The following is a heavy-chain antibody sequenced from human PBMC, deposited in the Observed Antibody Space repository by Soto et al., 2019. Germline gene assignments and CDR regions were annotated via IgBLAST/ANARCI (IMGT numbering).Heavy chain of an antibody. CDR3: ARDIESVTAKHFFDHYAMDV. D-gene: IGHD2-8*01. Sequence: QGQLVQSGAEVKKPGASVKLSCKASGFTFSNYGLNWVRQAPGQGLEWMGWVSANNGHTNYAQNLQGRVSMTTDTSTSTAYMELRGLTFDDPAVYYCARDIESVTAKHFFDHYAMDVWGQGTTVTVSS. J-gene: IGHJ6*02. V-gene: IGHV1-18*01. CDR1: GFTFSNYG. CDR2: VSANNGHT.